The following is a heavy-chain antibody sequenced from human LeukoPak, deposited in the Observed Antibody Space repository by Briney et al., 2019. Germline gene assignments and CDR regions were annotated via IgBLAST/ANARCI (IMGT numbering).Heavy chain of an antibody. Sequence: PGPSLRLSCAASGFTFSSYEMNWVRQAPGKGLEWGSYIRTSGSTKYYTNSVKGRFTISRDNAKNSLYLQMNSLRAEDTAVYYCAREYSSSSGNGFDYWGQGTLVTVS. J-gene: IGHJ4*02. CDR3: AREYSSSSGNGFDY. CDR1: GFTFSSYE. D-gene: IGHD6-6*01. CDR2: IRTSGSTK. V-gene: IGHV3-48*03.